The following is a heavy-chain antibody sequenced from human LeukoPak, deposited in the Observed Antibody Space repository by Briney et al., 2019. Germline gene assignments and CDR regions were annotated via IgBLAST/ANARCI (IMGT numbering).Heavy chain of an antibody. J-gene: IGHJ4*02. CDR2: INTNTGNP. Sequence: HWASVKVSCKASGYTFTSYAMNWVRQAPGRGLEWMGWINTNTGNPTYAQGFTGRFVFSLDTSVSTAYLQISSLKAEDTAVYYCARVVGGGCSGGSCYHFFDYWGQGTLVTVSS. V-gene: IGHV7-4-1*02. CDR1: GYTFTSYA. CDR3: ARVVGGGCSGGSCYHFFDY. D-gene: IGHD2-15*01.